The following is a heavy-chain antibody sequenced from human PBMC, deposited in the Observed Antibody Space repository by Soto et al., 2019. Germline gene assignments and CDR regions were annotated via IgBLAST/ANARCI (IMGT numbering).Heavy chain of an antibody. CDR3: ARDKGYYDFWSGYSPLDAFDI. J-gene: IGHJ3*02. CDR1: GGTFSSYA. D-gene: IGHD3-3*01. CDR2: IIPIFGTA. V-gene: IGHV1-69*13. Sequence: SVKVSCKASGGTFSSYAISWVRQAPGQGLEWMGGIIPIFGTANYAQKFQGRVTITADESTSTAYMELSSLRSEDTAVYYCARDKGYYDFWSGYSPLDAFDIWGQGTMVTVSS.